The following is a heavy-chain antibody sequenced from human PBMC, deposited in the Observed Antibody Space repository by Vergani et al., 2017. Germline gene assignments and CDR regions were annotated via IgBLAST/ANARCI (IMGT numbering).Heavy chain of an antibody. V-gene: IGHV4-34*01. CDR3: ARGLSGWFHDAFDI. CDR1: GGSFSGYY. Sequence: QVQLQQWGAGLLKPSETLSLTCAVYGGSFSGYYWSWIRQPPGKGLEWIGEINHSGSTNHNPSLKSRVTISVDTSKNQFSLKLSSVTAADTAVYYCARGLSGWFHDAFDIWGQGTMVTVSS. D-gene: IGHD6-19*01. J-gene: IGHJ3*02. CDR2: INHSGST.